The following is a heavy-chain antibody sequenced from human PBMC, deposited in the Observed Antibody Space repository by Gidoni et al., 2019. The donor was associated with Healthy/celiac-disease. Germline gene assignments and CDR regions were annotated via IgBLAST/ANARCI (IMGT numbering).Heavy chain of an antibody. Sequence: QMQLVQSGPEVKKPGTSVKVSCKASGSTFTSSAVQWVRQARGQRLEWIGWIVVGSGNTNYAKKFQERVTITRDMSTSTAYMELSSLRSEDTAVYYCAADLEYYYDSSGYYFDAFDIWGQGTMVTVSS. CDR2: IVVGSGNT. CDR1: GSTFTSSA. D-gene: IGHD3-22*01. J-gene: IGHJ3*02. V-gene: IGHV1-58*01. CDR3: AADLEYYYDSSGYYFDAFDI.